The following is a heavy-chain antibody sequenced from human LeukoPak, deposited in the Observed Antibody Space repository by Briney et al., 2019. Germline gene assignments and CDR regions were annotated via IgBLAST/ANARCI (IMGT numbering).Heavy chain of an antibody. J-gene: IGHJ4*02. V-gene: IGHV3-20*04. D-gene: IGHD5-24*01. CDR3: ARLHREMATTPFDY. CDR1: GFTFDDYG. CDR2: INWNGGST. Sequence: GWSLRLSCAASGFTFDDYGMSWVRQAPGKGLEWVSGINWNGGSTGYADSVKGRFTISRDNAKNSLYLQMNSLRAEDTALYYCARLHREMATTPFDYWGQGTLVTVSS.